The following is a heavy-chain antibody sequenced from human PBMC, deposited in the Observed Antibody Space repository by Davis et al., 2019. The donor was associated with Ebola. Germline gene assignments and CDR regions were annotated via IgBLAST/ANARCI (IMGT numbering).Heavy chain of an antibody. CDR2: LGLSADT. Sequence: PGGSLRLSCAASGFVFSSYVMSWVRRAPGKGLEWVSTLGLSADTYYADSVKGRFTISRDNSKNTLYLQMNGLRVEDTAIYYCAKDTSNSWFDIWGQGTNVTVSS. CDR1: GFVFSSYV. CDR3: AKDTSNSWFDI. V-gene: IGHV3-23*01. J-gene: IGHJ3*02. D-gene: IGHD6-13*01.